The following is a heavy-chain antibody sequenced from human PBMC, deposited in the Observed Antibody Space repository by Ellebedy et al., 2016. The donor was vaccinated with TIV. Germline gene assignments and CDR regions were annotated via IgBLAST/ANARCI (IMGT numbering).Heavy chain of an antibody. CDR2: ISGSGGST. J-gene: IGHJ4*02. CDR1: GFTFSSYA. Sequence: GESLKISCAASGFTFSSYAMSWVRQAPGKGLEWVSAISGSGGSTYYADSVKGRFTISRDNSKNTLYLQMNSLRAEDTAVYSCAKDLRFDWFGFFGYWGQGTLVTVSS. D-gene: IGHD3-9*01. CDR3: AKDLRFDWFGFFGY. V-gene: IGHV3-23*01.